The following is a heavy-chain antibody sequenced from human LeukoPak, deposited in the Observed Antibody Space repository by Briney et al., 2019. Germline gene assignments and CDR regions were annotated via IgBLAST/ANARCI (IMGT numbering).Heavy chain of an antibody. Sequence: GGSLRLSCAASGFTFSSYAMSWVRQAPGKGLEWVSVISGSGGSTYYADSVKGRFTISRDNSKNTLYLQMNSLRAEDTAVYYCAKDALTYYDFWSGPTFDYWGQGTLVTVSS. CDR2: ISGSGGST. V-gene: IGHV3-23*01. CDR1: GFTFSSYA. D-gene: IGHD3-3*01. J-gene: IGHJ4*02. CDR3: AKDALTYYDFWSGPTFDY.